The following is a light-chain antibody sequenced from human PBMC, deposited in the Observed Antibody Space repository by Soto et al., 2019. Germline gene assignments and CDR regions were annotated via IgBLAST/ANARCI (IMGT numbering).Light chain of an antibody. V-gene: IGLV1-44*01. CDR2: SNN. CDR3: ATWDDSLDGHV. CDR1: SSNIGSNT. Sequence: QSALTQPPSVSGTPGQRVTISCSESSSNIGSNTVTWYQQFPGTAPRLLIYSNNHRPSGVPDRFSGSKSGTSASLAISGLQSEDEADYYCATWDDSLDGHVFGTGTKVTVL. J-gene: IGLJ1*01.